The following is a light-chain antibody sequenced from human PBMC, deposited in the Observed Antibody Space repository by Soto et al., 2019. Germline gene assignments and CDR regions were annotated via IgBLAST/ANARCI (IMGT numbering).Light chain of an antibody. CDR2: DTS. V-gene: IGLV7-46*01. CDR1: TGAVTSGHY. Sequence: VVTQEPSLTVSPGGTVTLTCGSSTGAVTSGHYPYWFQQKPGQAPRTLIYDTSNKHSWTPARFSGSLLGGKAALTLSGAQPEDEAEYYCLLSYSGADVVFGGGTKVTVL. CDR3: LLSYSGADVV. J-gene: IGLJ2*01.